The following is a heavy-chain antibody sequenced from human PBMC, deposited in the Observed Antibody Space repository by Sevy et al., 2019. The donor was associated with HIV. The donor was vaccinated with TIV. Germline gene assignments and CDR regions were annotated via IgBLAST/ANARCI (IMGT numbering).Heavy chain of an antibody. J-gene: IGHJ4*02. CDR3: ARATGDGYNVDY. V-gene: IGHV3-48*03. Sequence: GGSLRLSCAASGFTFSSYEMNWVRQAPGKGLEWVSYISSSGSTIYYADSVKGRFTISRDNAKNSLYLQMNSLRAEDTAVHYCARATGDGYNVDYWGQGTLVTVSS. D-gene: IGHD5-12*01. CDR2: ISSSGSTI. CDR1: GFTFSSYE.